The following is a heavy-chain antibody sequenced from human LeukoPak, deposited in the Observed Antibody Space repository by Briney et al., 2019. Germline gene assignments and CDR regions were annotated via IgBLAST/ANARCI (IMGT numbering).Heavy chain of an antibody. J-gene: IGHJ5*02. CDR2: ISGSSGST. CDR1: GFTFSSYA. CDR3: ARYEYSSRRFDP. D-gene: IGHD6-13*01. V-gene: IGHV3-23*01. Sequence: GGSLRLSCAASGFTFSSYAVSWVRQAPGKGLEWVSAISGSSGSTYYADSVKGRFTISRDNSKNTLYLQMNSLRAEDTAVYYCARYEYSSRRFDPWGQGTLVTVSS.